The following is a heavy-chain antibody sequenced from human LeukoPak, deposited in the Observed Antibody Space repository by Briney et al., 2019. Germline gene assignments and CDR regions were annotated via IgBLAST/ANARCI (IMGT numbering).Heavy chain of an antibody. CDR1: GFKFDDYG. J-gene: IGHJ5*02. CDR2: INWNGDWT. V-gene: IGHV3-20*04. CDR3: AGYYYDSSRGFDL. Sequence: GGSLRLSCAASGFKFDDYGMSWVRQAPGKGLEWGCDINWNGDWTGYADSVKGRLTISRDNAKNSLYLQMNSLRAEDTALYYCAGYYYDSSRGFDLWGQGTLVTVSA. D-gene: IGHD3-22*01.